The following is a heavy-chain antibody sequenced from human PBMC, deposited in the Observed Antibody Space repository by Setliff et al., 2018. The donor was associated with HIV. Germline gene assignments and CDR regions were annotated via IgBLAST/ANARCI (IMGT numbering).Heavy chain of an antibody. J-gene: IGHJ6*03. CDR1: GGSISSSVYY. Sequence: SETLSLTCTVSGGSISSSVYYWSWIRQHPGKGLEWVGYIYYSGSTYYNPSLKSRLTMSVDTSKNQFSLNLSSVTAADTAVYFCARASGDAYRHPRDYNYYYMDVWGKGDMVTVSS. CDR3: ARASGDAYRHPRDYNYYYMDV. V-gene: IGHV4-31*03. CDR2: IYYSGST. D-gene: IGHD4-4*01.